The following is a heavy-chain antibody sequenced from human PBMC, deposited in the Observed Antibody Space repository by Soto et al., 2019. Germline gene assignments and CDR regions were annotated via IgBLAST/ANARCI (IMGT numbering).Heavy chain of an antibody. J-gene: IGHJ5*02. D-gene: IGHD4-17*01. CDR2: ISGDGGGT. Sequence: GGSLRLSCAASGFTFSSYGMHWVRQTPGEGLECVSAISGDGGGTHYADSVKGRFTISRDNSKNTLYMQLNSLRAEDTAVYYCAKVGGFDPWGQGTLVTVSS. CDR3: AKVGGFDP. V-gene: IGHV3-23*01. CDR1: GFTFSSYG.